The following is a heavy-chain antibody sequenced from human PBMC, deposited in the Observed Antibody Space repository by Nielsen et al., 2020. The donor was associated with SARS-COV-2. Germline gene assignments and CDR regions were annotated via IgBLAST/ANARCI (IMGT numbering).Heavy chain of an antibody. D-gene: IGHD1-1*01. CDR3: ARRTTGTAFDY. Sequence: SETLSLTCTVSGGSISSSSYYWGWIRQPPGKGLEWIGSIYYSGSTYYNPSLKSRVTISVDTSKNQFSLKLSSVTAADTAVYYCARRTTGTAFDYWGQGTLVTVSS. V-gene: IGHV4-39*01. CDR2: IYYSGST. J-gene: IGHJ4*02. CDR1: GGSISSSSYY.